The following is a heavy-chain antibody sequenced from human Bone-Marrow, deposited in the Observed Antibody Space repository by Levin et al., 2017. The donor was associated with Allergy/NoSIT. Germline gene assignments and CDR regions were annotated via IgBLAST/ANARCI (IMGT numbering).Heavy chain of an antibody. CDR1: GFTFSSYG. CDR2: ISYDGSNK. Sequence: GESLKISCAASGFTFSSYGMHWVRQAPGKGLEWVAVISYDGSNKYYADSVKGRFTISRDNSKNTLYLQMNSLRAEDTAVYYCAGQVVVPAAMRSGSGWFDPWGQGTLVTVSS. D-gene: IGHD2-2*01. J-gene: IGHJ5*02. CDR3: AGQVVVPAAMRSGSGWFDP. V-gene: IGHV3-30*03.